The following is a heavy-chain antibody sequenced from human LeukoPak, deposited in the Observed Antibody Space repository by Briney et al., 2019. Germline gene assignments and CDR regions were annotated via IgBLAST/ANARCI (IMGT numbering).Heavy chain of an antibody. D-gene: IGHD1-26*01. V-gene: IGHV5-51*01. CDR1: GYSFTXXX. Sequence: GESLKISCQGFGYSFTXXXXXWVRQMPGKXLEWMGIIYPGDSDTXYSPSFQGQVTISADKSINTAYLQWSSLKASDTGMYFCARKGGGLDVWGQGTTVTVSS. CDR3: ARKGGGLDV. J-gene: IGHJ6*02. CDR2: IYPGDSDT.